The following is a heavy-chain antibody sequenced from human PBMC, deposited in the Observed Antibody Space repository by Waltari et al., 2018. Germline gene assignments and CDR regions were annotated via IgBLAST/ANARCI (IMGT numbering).Heavy chain of an antibody. CDR2: IYYTGST. J-gene: IGHJ4*02. D-gene: IGHD5-12*01. Sequence: QVQLQESGPGLVKPSQTLSLTCTVSGGSTRSDGYYWSWIRQHPGKGLEWIGNIYYTGSTYYNPSLKSRVTISIDTSKKQFSLSLNSVTAADTAVYYCAREGRDGYNFGYWGQGTLVTVSS. V-gene: IGHV4-31*03. CDR3: AREGRDGYNFGY. CDR1: GGSTRSDGYY.